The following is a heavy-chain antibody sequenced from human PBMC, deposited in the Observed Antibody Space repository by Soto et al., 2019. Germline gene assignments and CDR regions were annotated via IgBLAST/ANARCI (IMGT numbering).Heavy chain of an antibody. J-gene: IGHJ6*03. D-gene: IGHD3-10*01. CDR3: VKFRGRAYPYYYMDV. V-gene: IGHV3-23*01. CDR1: GFTFSTYG. CDR2: YGGSGGSR. Sequence: DVQLLESGGGLVQWGGSLRLSCVTSGFTFSTYGMTWVRQAPGKGLEWVSYGGSGGSRYYAESVKGRFTISRDNSKNTLSLETTSLRAEDTATDYCVKFRGRAYPYYYMDVWGKGTTVTVSS.